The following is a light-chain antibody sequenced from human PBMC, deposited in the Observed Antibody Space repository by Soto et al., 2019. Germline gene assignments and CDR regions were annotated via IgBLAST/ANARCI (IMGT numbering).Light chain of an antibody. J-gene: IGLJ1*01. CDR1: RTDGDGHDY. Sequence: QSALTQPASVSGSPGQSIAISCIGVRTDGDGHDYVSWYQQHPGQAPQLIIYDVYNRPSGVSDRFSGSKSGNTASLVISGLQAEDEADYFCTSYTAISPFYGFGAGTKVTVL. CDR3: TSYTAISPFYG. V-gene: IGLV2-14*03. CDR2: DVY.